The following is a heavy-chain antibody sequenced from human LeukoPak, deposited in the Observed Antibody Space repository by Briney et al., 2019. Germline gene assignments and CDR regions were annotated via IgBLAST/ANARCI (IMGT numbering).Heavy chain of an antibody. V-gene: IGHV1-2*02. Sequence: ASVKVSCKASGYTFTGYYMRWVRQAPGQGLEWMGWINPNSGGTNYAQKFQGRVTMTRDTSISTAYMELSRLRSDDTAVYYCARGGSSWYGYYYYGMDVWGQGTTVTVSS. J-gene: IGHJ6*02. CDR1: GYTFTGYY. D-gene: IGHD6-13*01. CDR2: INPNSGGT. CDR3: ARGGSSWYGYYYYGMDV.